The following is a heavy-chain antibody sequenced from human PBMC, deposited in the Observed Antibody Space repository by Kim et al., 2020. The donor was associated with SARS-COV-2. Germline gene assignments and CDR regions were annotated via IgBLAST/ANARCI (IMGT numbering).Heavy chain of an antibody. J-gene: IGHJ4*02. D-gene: IGHD5-18*01. CDR3: ARDRGDTAMAY. Sequence: GGSLRLSCAASGFTFSSYAMHWVRQAPGKGLEWVAVISYDGSNKYYADSVKGRFTISRDNSKNTLYLQMNSLRAEDTAVYYCARDRGDTAMAYWGQGTLV. CDR1: GFTFSSYA. CDR2: ISYDGSNK. V-gene: IGHV3-30*04.